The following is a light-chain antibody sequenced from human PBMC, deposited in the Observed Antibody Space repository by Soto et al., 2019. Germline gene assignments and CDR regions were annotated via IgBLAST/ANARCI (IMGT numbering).Light chain of an antibody. CDR3: QQYDDLPLT. J-gene: IGKJ4*01. CDR2: DAS. V-gene: IGKV1-33*01. Sequence: DIQMTQSPSSLSASGRDRVTITCQASQNINNYLKWYQQRPGQAPRLLIYDASNLETGVPSRFSGSGFGTHFTFTITNLQPEDVATYYCQQYDDLPLTFGGGTWVEI. CDR1: QNINNY.